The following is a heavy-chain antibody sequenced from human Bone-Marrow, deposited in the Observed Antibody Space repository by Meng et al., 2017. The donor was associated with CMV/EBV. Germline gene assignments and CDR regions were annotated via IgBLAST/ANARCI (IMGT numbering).Heavy chain of an antibody. J-gene: IGHJ4*02. D-gene: IGHD3-16*01. CDR3: ARGVHWASFDY. CDR2: IKQDGSEK. V-gene: IGHV3-7*01. Sequence: GESLKISCAASGFTFSSYWMSWVRQAPGKGLEWVANIKQDGSEKYYVDSVKGRFTISRDNAKNSLYLQMNSLRAEDTAVYYCARGVHWASFDYCGQGTLVTVS. CDR1: GFTFSSYW.